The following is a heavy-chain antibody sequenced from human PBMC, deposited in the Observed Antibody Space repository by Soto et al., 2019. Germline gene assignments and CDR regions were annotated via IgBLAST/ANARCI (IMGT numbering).Heavy chain of an antibody. CDR2: SNYGGPT. Sequence: ETLSVMWTVCCGAIHSTVYYWGWIRQPPGKGLEWIGSSNYGGPTYYSPSLQSRVTIPLDTAKNHFSLNLRSVTAADTAVYYCARNGAYSTSVYYYYRMDVWGQGTTVTVS. CDR3: ARNGAYSTSVYYYYRMDV. CDR1: CGAIHSTVYY. J-gene: IGHJ6*02. V-gene: IGHV4-39*01. D-gene: IGHD6-13*01.